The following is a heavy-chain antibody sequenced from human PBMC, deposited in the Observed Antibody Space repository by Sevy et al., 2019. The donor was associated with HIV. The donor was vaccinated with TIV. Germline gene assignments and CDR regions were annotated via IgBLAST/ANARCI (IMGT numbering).Heavy chain of an antibody. CDR3: ARTRQSYYYGMDV. CDR1: GYTFTSYG. J-gene: IGHJ6*02. Sequence: ASVKVSCKASGYTFTSYGISWVRQAPGQGLEWMGWISAYNGNTNYAQKLQGRVTMTTDTSTSTAYMELRSRRSDDTAVYYCARTRQSYYYGMDVWGQGTTVTVSS. CDR2: ISAYNGNT. V-gene: IGHV1-18*01.